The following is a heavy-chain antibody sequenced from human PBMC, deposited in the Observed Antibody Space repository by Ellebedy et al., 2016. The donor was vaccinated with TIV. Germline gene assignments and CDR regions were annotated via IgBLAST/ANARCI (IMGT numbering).Heavy chain of an antibody. Sequence: GGSLRLSXAASGFTFSSYGMHWVRQAPGKGLEWVAVISYDGSNKYYADSVKGRFTISRDNSKNTLYLQMNSLRAEDTAVYYCAKGGVVVTAKHYFDYWGQGTLVTVSS. D-gene: IGHD2-21*02. J-gene: IGHJ4*02. CDR1: GFTFSSYG. CDR3: AKGGVVVTAKHYFDY. CDR2: ISYDGSNK. V-gene: IGHV3-30*18.